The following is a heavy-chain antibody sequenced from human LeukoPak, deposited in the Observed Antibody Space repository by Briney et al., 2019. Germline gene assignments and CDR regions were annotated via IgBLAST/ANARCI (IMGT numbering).Heavy chain of an antibody. V-gene: IGHV3-23*01. CDR3: ASGTYRLGDY. D-gene: IGHD3-10*01. Sequence: GGSLRLSCAASALSFSTYAMSGVGQAPGKGLEWVAGISGSGVDTHYAGSVNGRFRISRDNSANTLYLQMNSLREEDTALYYCASGTYRLGDYWGQGTQVAVSP. CDR1: ALSFSTYA. J-gene: IGHJ4*02. CDR2: ISGSGVDT.